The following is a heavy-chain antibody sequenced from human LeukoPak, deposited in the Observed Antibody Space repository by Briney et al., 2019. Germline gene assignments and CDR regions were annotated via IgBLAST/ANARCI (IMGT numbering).Heavy chain of an antibody. D-gene: IGHD1-7*01. CDR3: ARGNYLTYDF. CDR2: VYHSGTT. CDR1: GGSISNNY. Sequence: SSETLSLTCTVAGGSISNNYWSWIRQPPGKGLEWIGYVYHSGTTTYNPSLKSRVIISIDTSKNQFSLNLTSVTAADTAMYYCARGNYLTYDFWGQGTLVSVSS. V-gene: IGHV4-59*08. J-gene: IGHJ4*02.